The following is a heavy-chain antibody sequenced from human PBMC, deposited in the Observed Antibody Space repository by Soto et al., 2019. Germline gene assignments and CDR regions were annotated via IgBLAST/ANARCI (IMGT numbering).Heavy chain of an antibody. CDR3: ARHYDSSGYYASGYFDY. Sequence: PSETLSLTCTVSGGSISSSSYYWGWIRQPPGKGLEWFGSIYYSGSTYYNPSLKSRVTVSVDTSKNQFSLKLSSVTAADTVVYYCARHYDSSGYYASGYFDYWGQGTLVTVSS. V-gene: IGHV4-39*01. J-gene: IGHJ4*02. D-gene: IGHD3-22*01. CDR1: GGSISSSSYY. CDR2: IYYSGST.